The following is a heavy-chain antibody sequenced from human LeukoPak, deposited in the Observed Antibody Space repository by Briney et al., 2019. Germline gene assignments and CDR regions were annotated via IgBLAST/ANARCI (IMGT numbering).Heavy chain of an antibody. CDR2: MNPNSGNT. CDR3: ARAANWHDDDWFDP. V-gene: IGHV1-8*01. D-gene: IGHD1-1*01. CDR1: GYTFTSYY. Sequence: ASVKVSCKASGYTFTSYYINWVRQATGQGPEWMGWMNPNSGNTDYAQRFQGSVTMTRNTSISTAYMELSSLRSEDTAVYYCARAANWHDDDWFDPWGQGTLVTVSS. J-gene: IGHJ5*02.